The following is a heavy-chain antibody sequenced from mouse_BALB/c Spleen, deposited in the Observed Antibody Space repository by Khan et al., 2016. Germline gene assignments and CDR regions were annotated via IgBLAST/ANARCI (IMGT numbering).Heavy chain of an antibody. CDR1: GFTFSSYA. Sequence: EVELVESGGDLVKPGGSLKLSCAASGFTFSSYAMSWVRQSPEKRLEWVAEISSGGSYTYYPDTVTGRFTISRDNAKNTLYLAMSSMRSEDTAMYFCVRAPCYYDIIYLYFDVWGEGTTVTVSS. V-gene: IGHV5-9-4*01. CDR3: VRAPCYYDIIYLYFDV. J-gene: IGHJ1*01. D-gene: IGHD1-1*01. CDR2: ISSGGSYT.